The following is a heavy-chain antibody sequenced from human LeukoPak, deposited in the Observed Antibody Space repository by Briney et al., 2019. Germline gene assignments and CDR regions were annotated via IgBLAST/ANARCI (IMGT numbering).Heavy chain of an antibody. CDR1: GYTFTGYY. Sequence: GASVKVSCKASGYTFTGYYMHWVRQAPGQGLEWMGWINPNSGGTNYAQKFQGRVTMTRDTSISTAYMELSRLRSDDTAVYYCARVVATSYGDYFDAFDIWGQGTMVTVSS. V-gene: IGHV1-2*02. D-gene: IGHD4-17*01. CDR3: ARVVATSYGDYFDAFDI. CDR2: INPNSGGT. J-gene: IGHJ3*02.